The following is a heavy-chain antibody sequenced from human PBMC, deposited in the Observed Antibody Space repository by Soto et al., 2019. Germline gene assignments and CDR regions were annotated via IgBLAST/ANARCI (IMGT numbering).Heavy chain of an antibody. D-gene: IGHD6-6*01. Sequence: PGGSLRLSCETSGFTFSHCGMNWVRQAPGKGLEWVSYISSSSSTIYYADSVKGRFTISRDNAKNSLYLQMNSLRAEDTAVYYCARGREYSRTFDPWGQGTLVTVSS. J-gene: IGHJ5*02. V-gene: IGHV3-48*01. CDR2: ISSSSSTI. CDR3: ARGREYSRTFDP. CDR1: GFTFSHCG.